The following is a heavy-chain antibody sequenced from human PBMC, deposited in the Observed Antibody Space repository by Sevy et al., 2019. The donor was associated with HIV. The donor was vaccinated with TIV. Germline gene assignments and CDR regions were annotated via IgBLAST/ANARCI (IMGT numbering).Heavy chain of an antibody. CDR1: GYLFTSYR. CDR3: ARAYCSGGRCYSLAY. CDR2: ISPHNGDT. Sequence: ASVKVSCKASGYLFTSYRITWVRQAPGKRLELVGWISPHNGDTNYAQRVQDRVTMITDTSTTTAYMELRSLTSDDSAVYYCARAYCSGGRCYSLAYWGQGTLVIVSS. D-gene: IGHD2-15*01. V-gene: IGHV1-18*01. J-gene: IGHJ4*02.